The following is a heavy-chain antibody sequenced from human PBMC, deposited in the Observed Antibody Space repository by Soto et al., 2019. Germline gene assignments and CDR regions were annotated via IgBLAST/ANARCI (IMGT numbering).Heavy chain of an antibody. CDR2: IYYGGST. CDR1: GGSISSGGYY. CDR3: ARGGDYYENSGHNAYDY. Sequence: SETLSLTCTVSGGSISSGGYYWGCIRQHPGKGLEWIGYIYYGGSTYYNPSLKSRATISGDTSKNQFSLKLRSVTAADTAVYDCARGGDYYENSGHNAYDYWGQGILVTVSS. V-gene: IGHV4-31*03. J-gene: IGHJ4*01. D-gene: IGHD3-22*01.